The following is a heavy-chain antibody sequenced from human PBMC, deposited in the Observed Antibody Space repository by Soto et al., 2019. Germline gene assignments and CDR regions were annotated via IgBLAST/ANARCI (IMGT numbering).Heavy chain of an antibody. V-gene: IGHV4-34*01. D-gene: IGHD3-3*01. CDR1: GGSFSGYY. CDR2: INHSGST. J-gene: IGHJ3*02. Sequence: QVQLQQWGAGLLKPSETLSLTCAVYGGSFSGYYWSWIRQPPGKGLEWIGEINHSGSTNYNPSLKSRVTISVDTSKNQFSLKLSSVTAADTAVYYCARVPTTYDFWNKPPGPKQNAFDIWGQGTMVTVSS. CDR3: ARVPTTYDFWNKPPGPKQNAFDI.